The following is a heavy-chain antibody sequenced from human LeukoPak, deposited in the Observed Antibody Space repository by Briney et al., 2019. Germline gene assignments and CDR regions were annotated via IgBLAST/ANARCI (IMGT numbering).Heavy chain of an antibody. CDR2: ISGSGGST. Sequence: GGSLRLSCAASGFTFSSYAMSWVRQAPGKGLEWVSAISGSGGSTYYADSVKGRFTISRDNSKNTLYLQMNSLRAEDTAVYYCAKPVPIVVVPAAMGGKFDYWGQGTLVTVSS. J-gene: IGHJ4*02. CDR1: GFTFSSYA. V-gene: IGHV3-23*01. D-gene: IGHD2-2*01. CDR3: AKPVPIVVVPAAMGGKFDY.